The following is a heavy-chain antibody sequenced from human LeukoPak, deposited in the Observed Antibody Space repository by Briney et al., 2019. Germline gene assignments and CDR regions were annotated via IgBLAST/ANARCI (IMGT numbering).Heavy chain of an antibody. Sequence: GGSLRLSCAASGFTFANYVTHWVRQAPGKGLEWVAVTPRDEGLKFYGDAVKGRFTISRNNAKNTRYLQVNSLRAEDTAVYYCAHDQAGDQAYWGQGTLVTVSS. J-gene: IGHJ4*02. CDR3: AHDQAGDQAY. CDR1: GFTFANYV. D-gene: IGHD7-27*01. CDR2: TPRDEGLK. V-gene: IGHV3-30*04.